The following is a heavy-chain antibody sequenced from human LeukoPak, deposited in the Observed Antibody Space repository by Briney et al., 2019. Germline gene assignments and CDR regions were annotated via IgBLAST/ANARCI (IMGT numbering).Heavy chain of an antibody. CDR3: ARDSRKGITMVRGVIITLGY. V-gene: IGHV1-18*01. Sequence: GASVKVSCKASGYTFTSYGISWVRQAPGQGLEWMGWISAYNGNTNYAQKLQGRVTMTTDTSTSTAYMELRSLRSDDTAVYYCARDSRKGITMVRGVIITLGYWGRGTLVTVSS. D-gene: IGHD3-10*01. CDR1: GYTFTSYG. J-gene: IGHJ4*02. CDR2: ISAYNGNT.